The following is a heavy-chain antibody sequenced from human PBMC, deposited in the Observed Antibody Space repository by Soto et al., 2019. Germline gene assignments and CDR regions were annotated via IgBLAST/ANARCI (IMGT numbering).Heavy chain of an antibody. CDR2: MNPNSGNT. J-gene: IGHJ4*02. CDR1: GYTFTSYD. CDR3: ARALYGDNVDY. D-gene: IGHD4-17*01. V-gene: IGHV1-8*01. Sequence: QVQLVQSGAEVKKPGASVKVSCKAFGYTFTSYDINWVRQAPGQGLEWMGWMNPNSGNTGYAQKLQGRVTMTRNTSISTAYTELSSLRSEDTAVYYCARALYGDNVDYWGQGALVAVAS.